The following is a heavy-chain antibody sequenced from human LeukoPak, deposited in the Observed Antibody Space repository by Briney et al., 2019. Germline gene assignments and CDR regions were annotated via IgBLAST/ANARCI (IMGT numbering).Heavy chain of an antibody. CDR1: GGSISSYY. CDR2: IYYSGST. Sequence: SETLSLTCTVSGGSISSYYWSWIRQPPGKGLEWIGYIYYSGSTDYNPSLKSRVTISVDTSKNQFSLKLRSVTAADTAVYYCARVVQSTDSSGFYLPEYFQHWGQGTLVTVSS. CDR3: ARVVQSTDSSGFYLPEYFQH. D-gene: IGHD3-22*01. V-gene: IGHV4-59*08. J-gene: IGHJ1*01.